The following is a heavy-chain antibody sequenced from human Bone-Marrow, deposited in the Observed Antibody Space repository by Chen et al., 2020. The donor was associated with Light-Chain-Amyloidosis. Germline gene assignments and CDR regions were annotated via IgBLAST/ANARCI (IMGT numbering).Heavy chain of an antibody. CDR1: GGSINNNNNYW. J-gene: IGHJ4*02. D-gene: IGHD6-19*01. CDR2: ISHIGNA. Sequence: QVQLQESGPGLVKPSGTLSLTCTVSGGSINNNNNYWWSWVRQPPGKGLEWIGEISHIGNANYNPSLRGRVTISIDKSKNQFSLRVNFVTAADTAVYYCARVYWPLAVPGTFGDLDYWGQGILVTVSS. CDR3: ARVYWPLAVPGTFGDLDY. V-gene: IGHV4-4*02.